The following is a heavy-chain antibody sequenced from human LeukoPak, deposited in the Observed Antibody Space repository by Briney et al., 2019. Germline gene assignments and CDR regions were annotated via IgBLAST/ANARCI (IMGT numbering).Heavy chain of an antibody. J-gene: IGHJ4*02. D-gene: IGHD1-26*01. Sequence: SETLSLTCTVSGGSISSSSYYWGWIRQPPGKWLEWIGSIYYSGSTYYNPSLKSRVTISVDTSKNQFSLKLSSVTAADTAVYYCARFHGGGSYPFWGQGTLVTVSS. V-gene: IGHV4-39*07. CDR3: ARFHGGGSYPF. CDR2: IYYSGST. CDR1: GGSISSSSYY.